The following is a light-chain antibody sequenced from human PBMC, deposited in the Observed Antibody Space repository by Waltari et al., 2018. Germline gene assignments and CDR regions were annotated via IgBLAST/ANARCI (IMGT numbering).Light chain of an antibody. J-gene: IGKJ4*01. CDR3: QQSYSALT. CDR2: DAS. V-gene: IGKV1-39*01. Sequence: DIQMTQSPSSLSASVGDRVTITCRASQSITIYLNWYQHKPGKAPKLLIYDASSLQGGVPTRFSGSGSGTDFNLTISTLQPEDFATYYCQQSYSALTFGGGTKVEIK. CDR1: QSITIY.